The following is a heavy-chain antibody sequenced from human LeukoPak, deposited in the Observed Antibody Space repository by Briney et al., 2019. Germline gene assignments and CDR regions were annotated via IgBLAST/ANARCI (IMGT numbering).Heavy chain of an antibody. V-gene: IGHV3-11*01. CDR1: RFTFSDYY. CDR2: ISNSGSTI. Sequence: PGGSLRLSCAASRFTFSDYYMSWIRQAPGKGLEWVSYISNSGSTIYYADSVKGRFTISRDNAKNSLYLQMNSLRAEDTAVYYCARDLWHNWNYRTDFWGQGTLVTVSS. J-gene: IGHJ4*02. D-gene: IGHD1-7*01. CDR3: ARDLWHNWNYRTDF.